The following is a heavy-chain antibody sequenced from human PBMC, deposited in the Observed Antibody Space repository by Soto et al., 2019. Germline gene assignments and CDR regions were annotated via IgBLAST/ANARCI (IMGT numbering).Heavy chain of an antibody. J-gene: IGHJ3*02. Sequence: RASVKVSCKASGYAFTSYGISWVRQAPGQGLEWMGWISAYNGNTNYAQKLQGRVTMITDTSTSTAYMELRSLRSDDTAVYYCARDPYYDSSADAFDIWGQGTMVTVSS. CDR3: ARDPYYDSSADAFDI. V-gene: IGHV1-18*01. CDR1: GYAFTSYG. CDR2: ISAYNGNT. D-gene: IGHD3-22*01.